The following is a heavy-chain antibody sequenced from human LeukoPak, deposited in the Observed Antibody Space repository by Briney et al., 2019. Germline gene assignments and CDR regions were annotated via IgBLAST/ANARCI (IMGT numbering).Heavy chain of an antibody. Sequence: GGSLRLSCAASGFTFSDYYMSWIRQAPGKGLEWVSYISSSGSTIYYADSVKGRFTISRDNAKNSLYLQMNSLRAEDTAVYYCARSAGSWPYYYYYYYMDVWGKGTTVTVSS. CDR1: GFTFSDYY. J-gene: IGHJ6*03. D-gene: IGHD6-13*01. CDR2: ISSSGSTI. V-gene: IGHV3-11*04. CDR3: ARSAGSWPYYYYYYYMDV.